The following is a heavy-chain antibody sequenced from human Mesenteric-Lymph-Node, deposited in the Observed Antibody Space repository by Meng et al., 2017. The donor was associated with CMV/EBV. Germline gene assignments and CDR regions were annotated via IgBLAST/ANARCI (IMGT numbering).Heavy chain of an antibody. J-gene: IGHJ4*02. Sequence: GESLKISCAASGFTFSRFTMSWVRQAPGKGLEWVSSFSSSSRSSNYIYYADSVKGRFTISRDNAKNSVYLQMNSLRAEDTAVYYCARDRQSIADYWGQGTLVTVSS. CDR2: FSSSSRSSNYI. V-gene: IGHV3-21*01. CDR3: ARDRQSIADY. CDR1: GFTFSRFT. D-gene: IGHD6-6*01.